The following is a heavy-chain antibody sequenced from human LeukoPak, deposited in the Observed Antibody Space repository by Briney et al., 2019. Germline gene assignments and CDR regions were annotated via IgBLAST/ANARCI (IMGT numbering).Heavy chain of an antibody. CDR2: ISYDGSSK. J-gene: IGHJ6*02. CDR1: GFTFSSFG. Sequence: PGRSLRLSCAASGFTFSSFGMHWVRQAPGKGLEWVAGISYDGSSKYYADSVKGRFTISRDNSRNTLYLQMNSLRAEDTAVYYCAREDVDTAMVRNYYYGMDVWGQGTTVTVSS. V-gene: IGHV3-30*03. CDR3: AREDVDTAMVRNYYYGMDV. D-gene: IGHD5-18*01.